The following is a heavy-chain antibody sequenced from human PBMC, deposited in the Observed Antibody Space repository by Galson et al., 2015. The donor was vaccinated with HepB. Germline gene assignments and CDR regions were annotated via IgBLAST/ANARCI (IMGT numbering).Heavy chain of an antibody. Sequence: SVKVSCKASGGTFSSYAISWVRQAPGQGLEWMGGIIPIFGTANYAQKFQGRVTITADESTSTAYMELSSLRSEDTAVYYCARDYVEDTAMVTGAFDIWGQGTMATVSS. CDR2: IIPIFGTA. CDR1: GGTFSSYA. CDR3: ARDYVEDTAMVTGAFDI. D-gene: IGHD5-18*01. V-gene: IGHV1-69*13. J-gene: IGHJ3*02.